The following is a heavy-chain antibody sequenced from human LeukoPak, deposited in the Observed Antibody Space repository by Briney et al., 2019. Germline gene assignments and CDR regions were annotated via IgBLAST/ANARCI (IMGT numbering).Heavy chain of an antibody. D-gene: IGHD3-3*01. CDR3: ARGYYDFWSGYYTYYYYYMDV. Sequence: PGRSLRLSCAASGFTFSSYGMHWVRQAPGKGLEWVAVIWYDGSNKYYADSVKGRFTISRDNSKNTLYLQMNSLRAEDTAVYYCARGYYDFWSGYYTYYYYYMDVWGKGTTVTVSS. CDR1: GFTFSSYG. V-gene: IGHV3-33*08. J-gene: IGHJ6*03. CDR2: IWYDGSNK.